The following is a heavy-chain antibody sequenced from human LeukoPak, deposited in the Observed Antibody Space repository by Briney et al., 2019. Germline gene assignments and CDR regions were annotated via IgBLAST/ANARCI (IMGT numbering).Heavy chain of an antibody. J-gene: IGHJ6*03. D-gene: IGHD3-22*01. CDR2: IIPIFGTA. V-gene: IGHV1-69*13. CDR1: GGTFSGYA. Sequence: SVKVSCKASGGTFSGYAISWVRQAPGQGLEWMGGIIPIFGTANYAQKFQGRVTITADESTSTAYMELSSLRFEDTAVYYCAGGRRYYYDSSGYLDHYYYYYMDVWGKGTTVTVSS. CDR3: AGGRRYYYDSSGYLDHYYYYYMDV.